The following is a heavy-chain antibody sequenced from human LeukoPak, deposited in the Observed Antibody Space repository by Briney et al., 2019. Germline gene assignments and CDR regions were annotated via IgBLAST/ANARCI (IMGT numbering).Heavy chain of an antibody. CDR3: ARDLLTEMATILVDP. Sequence: SVKVSCKASGGTFSSYAISWVRQAPGQGLEWMGGIIPIFGTANYAQKFQGRVTITADESTSTAYMELSSLRSEDTAVYYCARDLLTEMATILVDPWGQGTLVTVSS. V-gene: IGHV1-69*13. J-gene: IGHJ5*02. CDR2: IIPIFGTA. D-gene: IGHD5-24*01. CDR1: GGTFSSYA.